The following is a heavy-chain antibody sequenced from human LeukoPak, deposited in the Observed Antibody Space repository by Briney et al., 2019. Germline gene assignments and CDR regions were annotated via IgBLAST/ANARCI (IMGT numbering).Heavy chain of an antibody. CDR2: LYTAGNT. CDR1: GFTVSSKY. CDR3: AGGQMFTSGGFDS. D-gene: IGHD6-19*01. Sequence: GGSLRLSCAASGFTVSSKYMSWVRQAPGKGLEWVSVLYTAGNTYYADSVKGRFTISRDNSKNTLSLQMNSPRPEDTALYYCAGGQMFTSGGFDSWGQGALVTVSS. J-gene: IGHJ4*02. V-gene: IGHV3-53*01.